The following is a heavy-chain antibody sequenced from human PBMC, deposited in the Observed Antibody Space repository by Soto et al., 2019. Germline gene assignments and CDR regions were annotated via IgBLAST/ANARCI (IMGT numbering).Heavy chain of an antibody. D-gene: IGHD3-10*01. CDR3: ARDEVGGSGSYYMMSGY. Sequence: QVQLVESGGGVVQPGRSLRLSCAASGFTFSSYAMHWVRQAPGKGLEWVAVISYDGSNKYYADSVKGRFTISRDNSKNTLYLQMNSLRAEDTAGYYCARDEVGGSGSYYMMSGYWGQGTLVTVSS. CDR2: ISYDGSNK. J-gene: IGHJ4*02. V-gene: IGHV3-30-3*01. CDR1: GFTFSSYA.